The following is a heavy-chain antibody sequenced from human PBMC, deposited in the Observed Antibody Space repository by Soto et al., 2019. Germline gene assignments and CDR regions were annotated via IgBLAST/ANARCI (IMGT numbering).Heavy chain of an antibody. CDR2: ISYDGSNK. Sequence: QVLLVEFGGGVVQPGRSLRLSCAASGFTFSSYAMHWIRQAPGKGLEWVAVISYDGSNKYYADSVKGRFTISRDNSKNTLYLQMNSLRAEDTAVYYCARDPENNWGKGTLVTVSS. J-gene: IGHJ4*02. CDR1: GFTFSSYA. V-gene: IGHV3-30-3*01. CDR3: ARDPENN.